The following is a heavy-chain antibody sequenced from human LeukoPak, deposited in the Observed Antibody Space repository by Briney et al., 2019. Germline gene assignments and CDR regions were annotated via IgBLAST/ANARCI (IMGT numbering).Heavy chain of an antibody. V-gene: IGHV3-33*01. Sequence: GTSLRLSCAASGFPFSNYAMHWVRQDPGKGLEWVAVIWYDGSDKYYGESLKGRFTISRDNSKNTLYLQMNSLRAEDSAVYYWARGPPGDFWTYDYYYYGMDVWGQGTTVTVSS. CDR2: IWYDGSDK. J-gene: IGHJ6*02. CDR1: GFPFSNYA. CDR3: ARGPPGDFWTYDYYYYGMDV. D-gene: IGHD3/OR15-3a*01.